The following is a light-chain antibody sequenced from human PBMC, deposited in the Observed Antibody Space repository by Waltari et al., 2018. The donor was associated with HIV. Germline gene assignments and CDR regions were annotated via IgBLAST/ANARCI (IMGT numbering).Light chain of an antibody. V-gene: IGLV2-8*01. Sequence: QSALTQPPSASGSPGQSVTISCAASSSDMCLYNFVPWYQHHPGKAPKLMISDVSRRPSGVPGRFSGSKSGNTAPLTVSGLQADDEATYYCFSYAGNNFLLFGGGTKLTVL. CDR2: DVS. CDR1: SSDMCLYNF. J-gene: IGLJ2*01. CDR3: FSYAGNNFLL.